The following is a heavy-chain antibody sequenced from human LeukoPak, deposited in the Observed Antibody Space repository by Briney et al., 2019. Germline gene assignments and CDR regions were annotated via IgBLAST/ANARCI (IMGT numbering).Heavy chain of an antibody. V-gene: IGHV3-20*04. Sequence: GGSLRLSCAASRFTFDEYGMSWVRQTAGKGLEWVSGINWNGRSIGYADSVKGRFTISRDNSKNTLYLQMNSLRAEDTAVYYCARVLAYDFWSGYHFDYWGQGTLVTVSS. D-gene: IGHD3-3*01. J-gene: IGHJ4*02. CDR3: ARVLAYDFWSGYHFDY. CDR2: INWNGRSI. CDR1: RFTFDEYG.